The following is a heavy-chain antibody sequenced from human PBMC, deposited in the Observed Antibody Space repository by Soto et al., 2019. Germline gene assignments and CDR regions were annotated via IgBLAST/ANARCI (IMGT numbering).Heavy chain of an antibody. D-gene: IGHD2-2*02. CDR1: GYTFTSYV. V-gene: IGHV1-18*04. Sequence: AAVKCSFKASGYTFTSYVISWVRQAPGQVLDCIGWISAYNGNTNYAQNLQGRVTMTTDTSTSTADMELRSLRSDDTAGYYCARCFMRIGYCSVTSCYSGLDGWGQGNTVTVS. J-gene: IGHJ6*02. CDR2: ISAYNGNT. CDR3: ARCFMRIGYCSVTSCYSGLDG.